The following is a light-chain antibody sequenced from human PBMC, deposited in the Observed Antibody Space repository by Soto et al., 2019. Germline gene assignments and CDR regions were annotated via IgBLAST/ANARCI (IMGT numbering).Light chain of an antibody. CDR3: QQYGSSPIT. V-gene: IGKV3-20*01. CDR1: QSVSDSY. Sequence: DIVLTQSPGTLSLSPGERATLSCRASQSVSDSYLAWYQQKPGQAPRLLIYGASSRATGIPDRFSGSGSGTDFTLTISRLEAEDFAVYYCQQYGSSPITFGPGTNVDIK. CDR2: GAS. J-gene: IGKJ3*01.